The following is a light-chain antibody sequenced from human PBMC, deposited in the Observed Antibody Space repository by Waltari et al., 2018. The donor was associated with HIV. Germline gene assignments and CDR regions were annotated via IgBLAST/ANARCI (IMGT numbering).Light chain of an antibody. V-gene: IGKV3-20*01. CDR3: QQYGGSPLYT. CDR1: QSISSSY. J-gene: IGKJ2*01. Sequence: EIVLTQSPGTLSLSPGDRATLSCRASQSISSSYLVWYQQKPGQAPRLLMSGSSNRATGIPDRFSGSGSGTEFTLTIRRLEPEDFAVYYCQQYGGSPLYTFGQGTKLEIK. CDR2: GSS.